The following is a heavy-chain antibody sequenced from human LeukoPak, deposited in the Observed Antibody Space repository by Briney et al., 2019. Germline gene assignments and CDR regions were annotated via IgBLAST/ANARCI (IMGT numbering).Heavy chain of an antibody. Sequence: GRSLRLSCAASGFTFDDYAMHWGRQAPGKGLEWVSGISWNSGSIGYADSVKGRFTISRDNAKNSLYLQMNSLRAEDTALYYCAKGLRPYSGSPIGYWGQGTLVTVSS. V-gene: IGHV3-9*01. CDR2: ISWNSGSI. J-gene: IGHJ4*02. CDR3: AKGLRPYSGSPIGY. D-gene: IGHD1-26*01. CDR1: GFTFDDYA.